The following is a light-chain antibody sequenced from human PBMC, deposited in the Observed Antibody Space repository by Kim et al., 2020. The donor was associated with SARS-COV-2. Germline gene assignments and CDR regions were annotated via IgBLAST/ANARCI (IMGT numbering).Light chain of an antibody. Sequence: RATINCKSSQSVLRSSDDRNYMAWYQQKPGQRPKLLIYWASTRESGVPDRFSGSGSGTDFTLTISSLQAEDVAVYYCQQYISSPDSFGQGTKLEI. V-gene: IGKV4-1*01. CDR2: WAS. CDR1: QSVLRSSDDRNY. J-gene: IGKJ2*03. CDR3: QQYISSPDS.